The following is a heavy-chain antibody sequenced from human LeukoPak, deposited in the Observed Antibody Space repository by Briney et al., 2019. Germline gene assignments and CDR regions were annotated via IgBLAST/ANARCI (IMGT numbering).Heavy chain of an antibody. D-gene: IGHD3-16*02. CDR1: GYTFAGYY. CDR3: ARIASDYVWGSYRYQGYFDY. J-gene: IGHJ4*02. V-gene: IGHV1-2*02. CDR2: INPNSGGT. Sequence: ASVKVSCKASGYTFAGYYMHWVRQAPGQGLEWMGWINPNSGGTNYAQKFQGRVTMTRDTSISTAYMELSRLRSDDTAVYYCARIASDYVWGSYRYQGYFDYWGQGTLVTVSS.